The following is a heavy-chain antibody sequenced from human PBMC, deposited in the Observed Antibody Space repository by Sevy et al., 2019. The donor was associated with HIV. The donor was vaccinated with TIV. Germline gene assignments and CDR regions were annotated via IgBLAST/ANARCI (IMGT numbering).Heavy chain of an antibody. CDR2: ISYDGSNK. D-gene: IGHD2-21*02. CDR3: ARLPIVVVTKKTKPFDY. V-gene: IGHV3-30*04. CDR1: GFTFSSYA. J-gene: IGHJ4*02. Sequence: RGSLRLSCAASGFTFSSYAMHWVRQAPGKGLEWVAVISYDGSNKYYADSVKGRFTISRDNSKNTLYLQMNSLRAEDTAVYYCARLPIVVVTKKTKPFDYWGQGTLVTVSS.